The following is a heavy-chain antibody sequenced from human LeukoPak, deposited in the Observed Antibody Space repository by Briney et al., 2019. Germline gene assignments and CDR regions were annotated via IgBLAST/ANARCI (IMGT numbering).Heavy chain of an antibody. CDR3: ARGSITIFGVVTPLDY. CDR2: ISGSSGST. CDR1: GFTFSSYA. D-gene: IGHD3-3*01. Sequence: PGGSLRLSCAASGFTFSSYAMSWVRQAPGKGLEWVSAISGSSGSTYYADSVKGRFTISRDNSKNTLYLQMNSLRAEDTAVYSCARGSITIFGVVTPLDYWGQGTLVTVSS. J-gene: IGHJ4*02. V-gene: IGHV3-23*01.